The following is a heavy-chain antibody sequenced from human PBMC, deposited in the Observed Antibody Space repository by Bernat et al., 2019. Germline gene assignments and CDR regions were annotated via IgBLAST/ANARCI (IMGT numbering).Heavy chain of an antibody. CDR3: AKDCCGWSGEFDY. D-gene: IGHD6-19*01. Sequence: EVQLVESGGGLVQPGRSLRLSCAASGFTFDDYAMHWVRQAQGKGLEWVSGIRWNSGSIGYADCVQDRFTISIENAKNSLYLQMNSLRAEDTALYYCAKDCCGWSGEFDYWGQGTRVTGSS. V-gene: IGHV3-9*01. CDR1: GFTFDDYA. J-gene: IGHJ4*02. CDR2: IRWNSGSI.